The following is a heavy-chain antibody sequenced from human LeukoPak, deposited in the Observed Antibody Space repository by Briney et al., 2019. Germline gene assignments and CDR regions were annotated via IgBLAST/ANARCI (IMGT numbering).Heavy chain of an antibody. CDR3: ARDRMGAILYFDS. D-gene: IGHD1-26*01. J-gene: IGHJ4*02. Sequence: GGSLRLSCVASGFTFSSYAMSWVRQAPGKGLEWVSAITDSGDYTNYADSVKGRFTISRDNSQNTLYLQVNSLRAEDTAVYYCARDRMGAILYFDSWGQGTLVTVSS. CDR2: ITDSGDYT. CDR1: GFTFSSYA. V-gene: IGHV3-23*01.